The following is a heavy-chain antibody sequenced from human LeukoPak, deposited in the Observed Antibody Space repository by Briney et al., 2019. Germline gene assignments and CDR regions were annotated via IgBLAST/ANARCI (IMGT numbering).Heavy chain of an antibody. CDR2: IGITSEYI. J-gene: IGHJ3*02. D-gene: IGHD4-17*01. CDR3: AKDPNGDYVGAFDT. CDR1: GFTFSTYA. Sequence: SGGSLRLSCAASGFTFSTYAMSWVRQSPGKGLEWVSGIGITSEYIHYADSVKGRFTISRDNSKNTVYLEMSSLRAEDAAVYYCAKDPNGDYVGAFDTWGQGTMVIVSS. V-gene: IGHV3-23*01.